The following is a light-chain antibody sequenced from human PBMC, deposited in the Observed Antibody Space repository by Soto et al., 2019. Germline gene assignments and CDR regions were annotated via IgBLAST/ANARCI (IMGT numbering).Light chain of an antibody. J-gene: IGLJ1*01. Sequence: QSVLTQPPSVSGAPVQRVTISCTGSSSNIGAGYDVHWYQHLPGTAPKLLIYGNSTRPSGVPDRFSGSKSGTSASLAITGLQAEDEADYYGQSYDSSLSVLFGSGTKVTVL. CDR2: GNS. V-gene: IGLV1-40*01. CDR1: SSNIGAGYD. CDR3: QSYDSSLSVL.